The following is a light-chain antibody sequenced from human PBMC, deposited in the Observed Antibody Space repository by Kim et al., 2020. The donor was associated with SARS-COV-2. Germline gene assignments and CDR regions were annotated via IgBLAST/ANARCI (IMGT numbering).Light chain of an antibody. CDR2: ANE. CDR3: ASWDDSLNGHVV. CDR1: TANIGNNA. Sequence: WVNISCSGTTANIGNNAVNCYQHLQETAPQLLLSANEQRPSGVPARFSASTSGTSASLAISGRQSEDEANYYCASWDDSLNGHVVFGGGTQLTVL. J-gene: IGLJ2*01. V-gene: IGLV1-44*01.